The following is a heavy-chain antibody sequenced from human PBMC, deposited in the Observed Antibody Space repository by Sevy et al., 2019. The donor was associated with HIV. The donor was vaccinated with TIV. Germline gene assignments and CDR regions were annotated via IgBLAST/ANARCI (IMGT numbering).Heavy chain of an antibody. J-gene: IGHJ3*02. CDR2: IKQDGSEK. CDR1: GFTFSTYT. Sequence: GGSLRLSCASSGFTFSTYTMNWVRQAPGKGLEWVANIKQDGSEKYYVDSVKGRFTISRDNAKNSLYLQMNSLRAEDTAVYYCARERGISFIVGATTGAFDIWGQGTMVTVSS. V-gene: IGHV3-7*01. D-gene: IGHD1-26*01. CDR3: ARERGISFIVGATTGAFDI.